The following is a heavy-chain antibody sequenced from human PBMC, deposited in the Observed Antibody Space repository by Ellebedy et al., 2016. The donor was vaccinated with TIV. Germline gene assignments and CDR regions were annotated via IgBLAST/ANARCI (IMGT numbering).Heavy chain of an antibody. CDR3: ARHLLHPNLRLGELSLNWYFDL. CDR2: IYHSGST. V-gene: IGHV4-39*01. D-gene: IGHD3-16*02. CDR1: GGSISSGDYY. Sequence: SETLSLTCTVSGGSISSGDYYWSWIRQPPGKGLEWIGEIYHSGSTNYNPSLKSRVTISVDTSKNQFSLKLSSVTAADTAVYYCARHLLHPNLRLGELSLNWYFDLWGRGTLVTVSS. J-gene: IGHJ2*01.